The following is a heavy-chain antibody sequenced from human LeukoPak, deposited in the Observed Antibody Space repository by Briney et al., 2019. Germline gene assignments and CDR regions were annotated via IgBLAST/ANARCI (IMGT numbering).Heavy chain of an antibody. CDR2: IYPGDSDT. D-gene: IGHD6-13*01. V-gene: IGHV5-51*01. J-gene: IGHJ4*02. Sequence: GESLKISCKGSGYSFTSYWIGWVRQMPGEGLEWMGIIYPGDSDTRYSPSFQGQVTISADKSISTAYLQWSSLKASDTAMYYCARHGKYSSSWYEIDNWGQGTLVTVSS. CDR1: GYSFTSYW. CDR3: ARHGKYSSSWYEIDN.